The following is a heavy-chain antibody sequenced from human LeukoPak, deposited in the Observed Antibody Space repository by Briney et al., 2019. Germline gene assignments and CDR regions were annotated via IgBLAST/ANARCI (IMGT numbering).Heavy chain of an antibody. D-gene: IGHD3-16*01. V-gene: IGHV3-23*01. J-gene: IGHJ4*02. CDR3: AKEGPGGGGYFDD. CDR1: GFTFSSYI. Sequence: QPGGSLRLSCAASGFTFSSYIMSWVRQAPGKGLEWVSLIGGSGDSTYYADSVKGRFTISRDNSRNTLYLRMNSLRADDTAVYCCAKEGPGGGGYFDDWGQGTLVTVSS. CDR2: IGGSGDST.